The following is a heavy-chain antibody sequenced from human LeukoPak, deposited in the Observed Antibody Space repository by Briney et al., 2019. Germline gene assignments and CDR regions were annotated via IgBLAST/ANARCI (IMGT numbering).Heavy chain of an antibody. J-gene: IGHJ1*01. CDR3: ARAGGSYYDSSGYYYAD. D-gene: IGHD3-22*01. V-gene: IGHV1-8*01. Sequence: GASVKDSCKASGYTFTNYDIDWVRQATGQGLDWMGWMNPNSGNTGFAQKFQGRVTMTRYTSISTVYMELSSLRSEDTAVYYCARAGGSYYDSSGYYYADWGQGTLVTVSS. CDR1: GYTFTNYD. CDR2: MNPNSGNT.